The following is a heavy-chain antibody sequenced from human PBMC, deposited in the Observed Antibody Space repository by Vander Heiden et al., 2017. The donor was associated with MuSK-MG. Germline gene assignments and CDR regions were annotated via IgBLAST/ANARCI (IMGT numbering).Heavy chain of an antibody. J-gene: IGHJ5*02. Sequence: ESLRGRVTISRDNSKNTLYLQMHSLRVEDTAVYYCAKDPSGDFISPNWFDTWGQGTLVTVSS. D-gene: IGHD1-26*01. V-gene: IGHV3-23*01. CDR3: AKDPSGDFISPNWFDT.